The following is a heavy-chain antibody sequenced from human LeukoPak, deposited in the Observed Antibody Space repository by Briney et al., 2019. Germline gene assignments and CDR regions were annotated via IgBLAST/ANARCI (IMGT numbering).Heavy chain of an antibody. Sequence: ASVKVSCKASGGTFSRYAISWVRQAPGQGLEWMGRIIPIFGTANYAQKFQGRVTITTDESTSTAYMELSSLRSEDTAVYYCARRPLRGGNPWWYFDLWGRGTLVTVSS. V-gene: IGHV1-69*05. CDR3: ARRPLRGGNPWWYFDL. CDR2: IIPIFGTA. D-gene: IGHD4-23*01. CDR1: GGTFSRYA. J-gene: IGHJ2*01.